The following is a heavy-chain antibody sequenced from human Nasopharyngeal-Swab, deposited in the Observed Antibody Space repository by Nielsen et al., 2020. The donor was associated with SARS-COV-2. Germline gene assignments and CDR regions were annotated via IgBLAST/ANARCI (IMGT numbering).Heavy chain of an antibody. D-gene: IGHD1-26*01. Sequence: WIRQPPGKGLEWVSSVSGRDSTYYADSVKGRFTISRDISKNTLYLQMNSLRAEDTAVYYCAKDRNSAYYYYYMDVWSKGTTVTVSS. V-gene: IGHV3-23*01. CDR3: AKDRNSAYYYYYMDV. J-gene: IGHJ6*03. CDR2: VSGRDST.